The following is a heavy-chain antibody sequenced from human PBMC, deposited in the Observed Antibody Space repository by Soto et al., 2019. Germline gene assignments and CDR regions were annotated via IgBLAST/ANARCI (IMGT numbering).Heavy chain of an antibody. J-gene: IGHJ6*02. CDR2: IYYSGST. CDR3: ARVGFGRLGGYYYYGMDV. Sequence: SETLSLTCSVSGGSINSNSYYWGWIRQPPGKGLEWIGSIYYSGSTYYNPSLKSRVTISVDTSKNQFSLKLSSVTAADTAVYYCARVGFGRLGGYYYYGMDVWGQGTTVTVSS. CDR1: GGSINSNSYY. D-gene: IGHD3-10*01. V-gene: IGHV4-39*01.